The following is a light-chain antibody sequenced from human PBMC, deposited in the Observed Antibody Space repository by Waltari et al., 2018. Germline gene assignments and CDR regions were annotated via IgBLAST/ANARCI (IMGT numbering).Light chain of an antibody. V-gene: IGKV3-20*01. Sequence: SCRASQSVGRTLALYQQRPGQAPRLLIYDASSRATGIPDRFSGSGSGTDFSLTISRLEPEDFAVYYCQKYGTRPATFGQGTKVEVK. J-gene: IGKJ1*01. CDR3: QKYGTRPAT. CDR2: DAS. CDR1: QSVGRT.